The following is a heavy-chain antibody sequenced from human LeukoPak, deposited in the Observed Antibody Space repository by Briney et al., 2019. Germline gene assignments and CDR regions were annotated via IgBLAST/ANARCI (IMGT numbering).Heavy chain of an antibody. Sequence: WASVKVSCTASGGTFSSYAISWVRQAPGQGLEWMGGIIPIFGTANYAKKFQGRVTITADESTSTAYMELSSLRSEDTAVHYCASGYYYGSRYYFDYWGQGTLVTVSS. J-gene: IGHJ4*02. CDR3: ASGYYYGSRYYFDY. CDR2: IIPIFGTA. D-gene: IGHD3-10*01. V-gene: IGHV1-69*13. CDR1: GGTFSSYA.